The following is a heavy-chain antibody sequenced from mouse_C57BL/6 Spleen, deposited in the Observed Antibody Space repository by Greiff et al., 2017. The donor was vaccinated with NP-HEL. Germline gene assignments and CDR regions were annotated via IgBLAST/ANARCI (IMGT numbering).Heavy chain of an antibody. V-gene: IGHV1-64*01. CDR2: IHPNSGST. CDR3: ARDGSSLYYAMDY. Sequence: VQLQQPGAELVKPGASVKLSCKASGYTFTSYWMHWVKQRPGQGLEWIGMIHPNSGSTNYNEKFKSKATLTVDKSSSTAYMQLSSLTSEDSAVYYCARDGSSLYYAMDYWGQGTSVTVSS. D-gene: IGHD1-1*01. CDR1: GYTFTSYW. J-gene: IGHJ4*01.